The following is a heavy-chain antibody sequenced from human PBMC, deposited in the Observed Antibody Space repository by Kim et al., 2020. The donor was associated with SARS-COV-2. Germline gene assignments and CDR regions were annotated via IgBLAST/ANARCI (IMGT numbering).Heavy chain of an antibody. J-gene: IGHJ4*02. Sequence: GGSLRLFCAASGFTFSDYYMSWIRQAPGKGLEWVSYISSSSSYTNYADSVKGRFTISRDNANNSLYLQMNSLRAEDTAVYYCAGGVRSFRNLDYWGQGTLVTVSS. D-gene: IGHD4-17*01. CDR3: AGGVRSFRNLDY. CDR2: ISSSSSYT. CDR1: GFTFSDYY. V-gene: IGHV3-11*06.